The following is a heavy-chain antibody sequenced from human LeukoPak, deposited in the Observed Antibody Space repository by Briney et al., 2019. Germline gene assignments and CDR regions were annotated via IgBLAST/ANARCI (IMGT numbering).Heavy chain of an antibody. J-gene: IGHJ4*02. CDR3: ATYCTSTTCYAADDF. CDR1: GFTFSDYW. V-gene: IGHV3-7*01. CDR2: IKPDGSEK. Sequence: PGGSLRLSCAASGFTFSDYWMTWVRQAPGKGLEWVANIKPDGSEKYYVDSVKGRFTISRDNAKNSLYLQMNSLRVEDTAVYYCATYCTSTTCYAADDFWGQGTLVTVSS. D-gene: IGHD2-2*01.